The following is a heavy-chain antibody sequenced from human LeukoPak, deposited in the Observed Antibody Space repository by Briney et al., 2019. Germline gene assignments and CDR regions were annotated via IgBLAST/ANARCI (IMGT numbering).Heavy chain of an antibody. CDR2: IYYSGST. Sequence: SETLSLTCTVSGGSISSYYWSWIRQPPGRGLQWIGDIYYSGSTNYNPSPKSRVTISVDTSKNQFSLRLTSVTAADTAVYYCAREGMAVGFARFPIFNYWGQGTLVTVSS. D-gene: IGHD6-19*01. V-gene: IGHV4-59*01. J-gene: IGHJ4*02. CDR3: AREGMAVGFARFPIFNY. CDR1: GGSISSYY.